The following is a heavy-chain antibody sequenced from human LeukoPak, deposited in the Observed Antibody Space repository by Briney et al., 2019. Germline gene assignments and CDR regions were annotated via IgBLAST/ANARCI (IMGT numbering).Heavy chain of an antibody. CDR1: GFTFSSYA. CDR2: FIISSSYI. J-gene: IGHJ4*02. V-gene: IGHV3-21*01. D-gene: IGHD2-21*02. Sequence: GGSLRLSCAASGFTFSSYAMNWVRKAPGKGLDWVSPFIISSSYIYYADSVKGRFTISRDNAKNSLYLQMNSLRAEDTAVYYCARDPIVVVTAGGYFDYWGQGTLVTVSS. CDR3: ARDPIVVVTAGGYFDY.